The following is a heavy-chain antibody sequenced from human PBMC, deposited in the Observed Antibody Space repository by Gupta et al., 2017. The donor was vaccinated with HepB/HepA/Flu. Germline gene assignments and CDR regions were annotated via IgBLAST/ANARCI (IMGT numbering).Heavy chain of an antibody. D-gene: IGHD3-10*01. Sequence: QVQLQQWGAGLLKPSETLSLPCAVYGGSFSGYYWSWIRQPPGKGLEWIGEINHSGSTNYNPSLKSRVTISVDTSKNQFSLKLSSVTAADTAVYYCARGIMVRGVNNWFDPWGQGTLVTVSS. J-gene: IGHJ5*02. CDR1: GGSFSGYY. V-gene: IGHV4-34*01. CDR3: ARGIMVRGVNNWFDP. CDR2: INHSGST.